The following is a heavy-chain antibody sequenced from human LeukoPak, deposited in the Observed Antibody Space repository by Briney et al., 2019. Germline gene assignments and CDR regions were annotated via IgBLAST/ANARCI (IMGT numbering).Heavy chain of an antibody. CDR2: INPNSGGT. CDR3: ARGDYDILGSTPFLDV. CDR1: GYTFTGYY. Sequence: ASVKVSCKASGYTFTGYYMHWVRQAPGQGLEWMGWINPNSGGTNYAQKFQGWVTMTRDTSISTAYMELSRLRSDDTAVYYCARGDYDILGSTPFLDVWGKGTTVTVSS. J-gene: IGHJ6*04. V-gene: IGHV1-2*04. D-gene: IGHD3-9*01.